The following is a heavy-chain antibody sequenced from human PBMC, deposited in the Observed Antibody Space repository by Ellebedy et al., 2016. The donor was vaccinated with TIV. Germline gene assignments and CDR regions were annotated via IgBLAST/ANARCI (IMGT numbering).Heavy chain of an antibody. Sequence: DSVKGRFTISRDNSKNTLFLQMNSLRPEDTAVYYCTREQQLCTIDYWGQGTLVTVSS. J-gene: IGHJ4*02. D-gene: IGHD6-13*01. CDR3: TREQQLCTIDY. V-gene: IGHV3-30*01.